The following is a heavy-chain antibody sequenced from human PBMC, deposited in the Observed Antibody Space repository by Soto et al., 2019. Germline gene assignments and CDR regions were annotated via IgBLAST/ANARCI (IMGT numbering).Heavy chain of an antibody. CDR3: AKAGIVVVTAIIARDAFDI. D-gene: IGHD2-21*02. V-gene: IGHV3-23*01. CDR2: ISGGGGST. CDR1: GFTFSGYA. J-gene: IGHJ3*02. Sequence: GGSLRLSCAASGFTFSGYAMSWVRQAPGKGLEWVSAISGGGGSTYYADSVKGRFTISRDNSKNTLYLQMNSLRAEDTAVYYCAKAGIVVVTAIIARDAFDIWGQGTMVTVSS.